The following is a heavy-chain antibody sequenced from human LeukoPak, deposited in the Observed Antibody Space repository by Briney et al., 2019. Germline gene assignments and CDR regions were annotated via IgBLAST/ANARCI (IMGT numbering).Heavy chain of an antibody. V-gene: IGHV3-7*01. J-gene: IGHJ5*02. D-gene: IGHD3-3*01. Sequence: GGSLRLSCAASGFTFSGYWMTWVRQAPGKGLEWVANIKQDGSEKYYVDSVKGRFTISRDNAKNSLYLQMNSLRAEDTAVYYCARDRLRFLEWLSRPSWDQGTLVTVSS. CDR2: IKQDGSEK. CDR1: GFTFSGYW. CDR3: ARDRLRFLEWLSRPS.